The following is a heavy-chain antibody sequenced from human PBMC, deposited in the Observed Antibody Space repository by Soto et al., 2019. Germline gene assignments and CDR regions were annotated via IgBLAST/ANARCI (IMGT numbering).Heavy chain of an antibody. Sequence: SETLSLTCTVSGGSISSYYWSWIRQPPGKGLEWIGYIYYSGGTNYNPSLKSRVTISVDTSKNQFSLKLSSVTAADTAVYYCARWDILTGEDNYYYYMDVWGKGTTVTVSS. J-gene: IGHJ6*03. D-gene: IGHD3-9*01. CDR1: GGSISSYY. CDR3: ARWDILTGEDNYYYYMDV. CDR2: IYYSGGT. V-gene: IGHV4-59*01.